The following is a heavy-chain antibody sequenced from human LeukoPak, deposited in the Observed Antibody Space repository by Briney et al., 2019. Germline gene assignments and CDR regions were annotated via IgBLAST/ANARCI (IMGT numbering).Heavy chain of an antibody. V-gene: IGHV1-69*13. CDR2: IIPIFGTA. CDR1: GGTFSSYA. Sequence: SVKVSCKASGGTFSSYAISWVRQAPGQGLEWMGGIIPIFGTANYAQKFQGRVTITADESTSTAHMELSSLRSEDTAVYYCARDSSEFRSLLFHWGQGTLVTVSS. D-gene: IGHD1-14*01. CDR3: ARDSSEFRSLLFH. J-gene: IGHJ1*01.